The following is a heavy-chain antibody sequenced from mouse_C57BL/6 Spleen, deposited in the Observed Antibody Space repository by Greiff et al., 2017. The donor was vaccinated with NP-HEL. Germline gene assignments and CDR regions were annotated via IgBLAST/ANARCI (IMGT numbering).Heavy chain of an antibody. D-gene: IGHD1-1*01. Sequence: QVQLQQPGAELVKPGASVKLSCKASGYTFTSYWMQWVKQRPGQGLEWIGEIDPSDSYTNYNQKFKGKATLTVDTSSSTAYMQLSSLTSEDSAVYYCARYYYGSSYWCFDVWGTGTTVTVSS. CDR2: IDPSDSYT. V-gene: IGHV1-50*01. J-gene: IGHJ1*03. CDR1: GYTFTSYW. CDR3: ARYYYGSSYWCFDV.